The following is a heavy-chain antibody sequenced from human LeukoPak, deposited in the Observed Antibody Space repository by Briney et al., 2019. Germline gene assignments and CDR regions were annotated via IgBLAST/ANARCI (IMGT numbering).Heavy chain of an antibody. D-gene: IGHD6-6*01. CDR2: ISPIFGTA. CDR1: GGTFSRYA. V-gene: IGHV1-69*13. CDR3: AKAHGGGSSKGNLYSDY. J-gene: IGHJ4*02. Sequence: SVKVSCKASGGTFSRYAISWVRQAPGQGLEWMGGISPIFGTANYAQKFQGRVTITADESMSTAYMELNSLRSEDTAVYYCAKAHGGGSSKGNLYSDYWGQGTLVTVSS.